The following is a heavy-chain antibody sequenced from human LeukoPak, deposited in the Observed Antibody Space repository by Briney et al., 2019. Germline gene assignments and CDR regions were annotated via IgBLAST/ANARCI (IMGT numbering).Heavy chain of an antibody. Sequence: SVKVSCKASGGTFSSYAISWVRQAPGQGLEWMGRIIPILGIANYAQKFQGRVTITADKSTSTAYMELSSLRSEDTAVYYCARVGIAVAGHYYYYYMDVWGKGTTVTVSS. CDR1: GGTFSSYA. CDR3: ARVGIAVAGHYYYYYMDV. V-gene: IGHV1-69*04. CDR2: IIPILGIA. J-gene: IGHJ6*03. D-gene: IGHD6-19*01.